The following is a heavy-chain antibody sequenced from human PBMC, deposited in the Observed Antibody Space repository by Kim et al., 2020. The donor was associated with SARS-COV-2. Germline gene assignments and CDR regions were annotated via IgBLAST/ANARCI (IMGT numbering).Heavy chain of an antibody. Sequence: GESLKISCKGSGYSFTSYWIGWVRQMPGKGLEWMGIIYPGDSDTRYSPSFQGQVTISADKSISTAYLQWSSLKASDTAMYYCARLQDGGGLWFGGSRGYYYYGMDVWGQGTTVTVSS. CDR2: IYPGDSDT. CDR1: GYSFTSYW. V-gene: IGHV5-51*01. CDR3: ARLQDGGGLWFGGSRGYYYYGMDV. D-gene: IGHD3-10*01. J-gene: IGHJ6*02.